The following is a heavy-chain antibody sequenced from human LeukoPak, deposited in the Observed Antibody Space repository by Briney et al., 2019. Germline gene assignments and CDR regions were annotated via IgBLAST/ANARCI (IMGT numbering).Heavy chain of an antibody. D-gene: IGHD1-26*01. V-gene: IGHV4-59*08. Sequence: SETLSLTCTVSVGSISSYYWSWIRRPPGKGLEWIGYIFYSGSTNYNPSRQSRVTISLDTAKNQFSLKLSSVTAADTAVYYCARAPAQLPFAYWGQGTLVTVSS. CDR3: ARAPAQLPFAY. J-gene: IGHJ4*02. CDR2: IFYSGST. CDR1: VGSISSYY.